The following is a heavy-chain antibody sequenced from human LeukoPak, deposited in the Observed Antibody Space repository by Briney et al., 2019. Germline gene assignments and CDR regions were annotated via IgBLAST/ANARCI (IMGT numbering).Heavy chain of an antibody. CDR2: INPNSGGT. CDR1: GYTFTGYY. CDR3: ARGPRIAARSMNWFDP. V-gene: IGHV1-2*02. D-gene: IGHD6-6*01. Sequence: ASVKVSCKASGYTFTGYYMHWVRQAPGQGLEWMGWINPNSGGTNYAQKFQGRVTMTRDTSISTAYMELSRLRSDDTAVCYCARGPRIAARSMNWFDPWGQGTLVTVSS. J-gene: IGHJ5*02.